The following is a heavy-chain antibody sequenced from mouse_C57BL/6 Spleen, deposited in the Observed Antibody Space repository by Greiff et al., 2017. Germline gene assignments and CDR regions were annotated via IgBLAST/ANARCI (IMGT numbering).Heavy chain of an antibody. J-gene: IGHJ4*01. CDR1: GFTFSSYT. CDR3: ARHEDYGSLYYAMDY. CDR2: ISGGGGNT. Sequence: DVKLQESGGGLVKPGGSLKLSCAASGFTFSSYTMSWVRQTPEKRLEWVATISGGGGNTYYPDSVKGRFTISRDNAKNTQYLQMSSLRSEDTALYYCARHEDYGSLYYAMDYWGQGTSVTVSS. D-gene: IGHD1-1*01. V-gene: IGHV5-9*01.